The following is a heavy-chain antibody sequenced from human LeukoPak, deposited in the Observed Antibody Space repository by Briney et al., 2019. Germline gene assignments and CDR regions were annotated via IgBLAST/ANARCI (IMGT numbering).Heavy chain of an antibody. CDR3: AREGDYYDFWSGYPFPFDP. V-gene: IGHV4-39*02. CDR2: IYNSGSA. J-gene: IGHJ5*02. Sequence: SETLSLTCTVSGGSISSSSYYWGWIRQPPGKGLEWIGSIYNSGSAFYNPSLKSRVIISVDTSKNQFSLKLSSVTAADTAVYYCAREGDYYDFWSGYPFPFDPWGQGTLVTVSS. D-gene: IGHD3-3*01. CDR1: GGSISSSSYY.